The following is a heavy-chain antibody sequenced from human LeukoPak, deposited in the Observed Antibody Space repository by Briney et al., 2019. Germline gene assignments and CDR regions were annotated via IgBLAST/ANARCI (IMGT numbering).Heavy chain of an antibody. V-gene: IGHV3-23*01. Sequence: GGSLRLSCAASGFSLNSYAMSWVRQAPGKGLEWVSLITGGGGSTYYADSVKGRFTISRDNSKNTVYLQMNSLRAKDTAVYYCAKVASSGWYFDYWGQGTLVTVSS. CDR3: AKVASSGWYFDY. CDR1: GFSLNSYA. D-gene: IGHD6-19*01. CDR2: ITGGGGST. J-gene: IGHJ4*02.